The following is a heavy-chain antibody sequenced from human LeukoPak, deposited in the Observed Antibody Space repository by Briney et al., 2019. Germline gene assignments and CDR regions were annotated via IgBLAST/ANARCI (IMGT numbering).Heavy chain of an antibody. V-gene: IGHV3-30-3*01. Sequence: PGGSLRLSCAASGFTFSSYAMHWVRQAPGKGLEWVAVISYDGSNKYYAGSVKGRFTISRDNSKNTLYLQMNSLRAEDTAVYYCARGAGPIVVVTASFDYWGQGTLVTVSS. CDR3: ARGAGPIVVVTASFDY. CDR1: GFTFSSYA. CDR2: ISYDGSNK. J-gene: IGHJ4*02. D-gene: IGHD2-21*02.